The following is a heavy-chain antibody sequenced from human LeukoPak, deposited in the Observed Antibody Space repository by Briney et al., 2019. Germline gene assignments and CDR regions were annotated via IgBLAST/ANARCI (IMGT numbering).Heavy chain of an antibody. J-gene: IGHJ4*02. CDR2: INPNSGGT. Sequence: ASVKVSCKASGYTFTGYYMRWVRQAPGQGLEWMGWINPNSGGTNYAQKFQGRVTMTRDTSISTAYMELSRLRSDDTAVYYCARDRTGSGLGGYFDYWGQGTLVTVSS. CDR3: ARDRTGSGLGGYFDY. CDR1: GYTFTGYY. D-gene: IGHD3-3*01. V-gene: IGHV1-2*02.